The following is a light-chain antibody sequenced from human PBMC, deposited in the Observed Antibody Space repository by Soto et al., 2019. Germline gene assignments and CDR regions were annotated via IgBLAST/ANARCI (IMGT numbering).Light chain of an antibody. CDR3: QHRSILPVS. CDR1: QSVSNNY. CDR2: DAS. Sequence: EVVLTQSPGTLSLSPGERATLSCRASQSVSNNYLAWYQQKPGLAPRLLIYDASNRATGIPARFSGSGSGTDFTLTISSLEPEDFAVYYCQHRSILPVSFGQGTRLEIK. V-gene: IGKV3-11*01. J-gene: IGKJ5*01.